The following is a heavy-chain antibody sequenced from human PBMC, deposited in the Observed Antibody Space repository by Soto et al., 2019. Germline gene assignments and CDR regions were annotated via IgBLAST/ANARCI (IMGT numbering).Heavy chain of an antibody. CDR1: EFTFDKYY. CDR2: IKPDGSEQ. J-gene: IGHJ6*02. V-gene: IGHV3-7*01. Sequence: EVQLVESGGGLVQPGGSLRLSCAASEFTFDKYYMTWVRQAPGKGPEWVANIKPDGSEQYYVDSVKGRFTISRDNANNSLYRQMNSLRAEDTAVYFCARGNWNYHYGFDVWGQGTTVTVSS. CDR3: ARGNWNYHYGFDV. D-gene: IGHD1-20*01.